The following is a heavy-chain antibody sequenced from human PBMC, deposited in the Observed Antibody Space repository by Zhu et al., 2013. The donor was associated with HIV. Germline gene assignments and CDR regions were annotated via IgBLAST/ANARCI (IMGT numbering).Heavy chain of an antibody. CDR3: ARDLRESRFQFLELATLMSFDI. CDR1: GYTFTSYY. Sequence: QVQLVQSGAEVKKPGASVKVSCKASGYTFTSYYMHWVRQAPGQGLEWMGWINPNSGGTNYAQKFQGRVTVTRDTSISTAYMELSRLRSDDTAVYYCARDLRESRFQFLELATLMSFDIWGQGTMVTVSS. V-gene: IGHV1-2*02. J-gene: IGHJ3*02. D-gene: IGHD3-3*01. CDR2: INPNSGGT.